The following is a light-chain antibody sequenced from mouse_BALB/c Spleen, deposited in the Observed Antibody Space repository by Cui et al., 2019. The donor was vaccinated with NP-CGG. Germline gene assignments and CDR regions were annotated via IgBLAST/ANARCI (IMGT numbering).Light chain of an antibody. J-gene: IGLJ1*01. CDR1: TGTVTTSNY. CDR3: ALWYSNHWV. CDR2: GTN. Sequence: QAVVTQEFALTTSPGETVTLTCRSSTGTVTTSNYANWIKEKPDHLFTGLIGGTNNRAPGVPARFSGSLVGDKAALTITVSQTEHKAIYFCALWYSNHWVFGGGTKLTVL. V-gene: IGLV1*01.